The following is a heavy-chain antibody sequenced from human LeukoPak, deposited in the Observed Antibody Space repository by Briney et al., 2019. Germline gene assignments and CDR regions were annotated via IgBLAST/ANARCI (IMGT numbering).Heavy chain of an antibody. V-gene: IGHV3-21*01. CDR2: ISSSSSYI. CDR1: GFTFSSYT. CDR3: ARDRRRADYGDYTGGDAFDI. Sequence: TGGSLRLSCAASGFTFSSYTMNWVRQAPGKGLEWVSSISSSSSYIYYADSVKGRFTISRDNAKNSLYLQMNSLRAEDTAVYYCARDRRRADYGDYTGGDAFDIWGQGTMVTVSS. D-gene: IGHD4-17*01. J-gene: IGHJ3*02.